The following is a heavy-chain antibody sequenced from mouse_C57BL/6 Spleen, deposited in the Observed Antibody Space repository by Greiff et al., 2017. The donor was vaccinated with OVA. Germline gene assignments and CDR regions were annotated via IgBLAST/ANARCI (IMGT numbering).Heavy chain of an antibody. CDR2: IYPGDGDT. CDR1: GYAFSSSW. Sequence: QVQLQQSGPELVKPGASVKISCKASGYAFSSSWMNWVKQRPGKGLEWIGRIYPGDGDTNYNGKFKGKATLTADNSSSTAYMQLSSLTSEDSAVYFCARANPLWYFDVWGTGTTVTVSS. J-gene: IGHJ1*03. V-gene: IGHV1-82*01. D-gene: IGHD4-1*01. CDR3: ARANPLWYFDV.